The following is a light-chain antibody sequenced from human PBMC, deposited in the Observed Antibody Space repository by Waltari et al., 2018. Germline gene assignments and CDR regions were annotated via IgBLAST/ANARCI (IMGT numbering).Light chain of an antibody. CDR1: QSVSSSY. CDR2: GGS. CDR3: QQYGSSPTA. V-gene: IGKV3-20*01. Sequence: EIVLTQSPGILSLSPGESATLPCRASQSVSSSYLAWYQQKPGQAPRLLIYGGSRGATSSPDRFSGSRSGTDFTLTVSGLEPEDFAVYYCQQYGSSPTAFSQGTKVEI. J-gene: IGKJ1*01.